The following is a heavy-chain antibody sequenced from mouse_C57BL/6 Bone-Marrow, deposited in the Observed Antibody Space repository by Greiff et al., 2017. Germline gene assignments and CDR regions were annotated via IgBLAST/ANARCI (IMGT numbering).Heavy chain of an antibody. CDR1: GYTFTSYW. Sequence: QVQLKQPGAELVKPGASVKMSCKASGYTFTSYWITWVKQRPGQGLEWIGDIYPGSGSTNYNEKFKSKATLTVDTSSSTAYMQLSSLTSEDSAVYYCAREKYWYFDVWGTGTTVTVSS. J-gene: IGHJ1*03. V-gene: IGHV1-55*01. CDR3: AREKYWYFDV. CDR2: IYPGSGST.